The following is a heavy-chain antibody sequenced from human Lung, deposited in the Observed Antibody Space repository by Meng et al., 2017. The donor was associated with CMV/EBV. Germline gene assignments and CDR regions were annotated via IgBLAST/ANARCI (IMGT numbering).Heavy chain of an antibody. CDR2: LYYSGST. CDR3: ARQSPSQYYYDSSGFHNWFDP. D-gene: IGHD3-22*01. Sequence: SETLSLTCTVSGGSISSSSYYWGWIRQPPGKGLEWIGSLYYSGSTYYNPSLKSRVTISVDTSKNQFPLKLSSVTAADTAVYSCARQSPSQYYYDSSGFHNWFDPWGQGTLVTVSS. CDR1: GGSISSSSYY. J-gene: IGHJ5*02. V-gene: IGHV4-39*01.